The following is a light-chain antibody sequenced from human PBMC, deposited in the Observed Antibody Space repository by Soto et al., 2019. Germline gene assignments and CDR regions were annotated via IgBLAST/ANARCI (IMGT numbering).Light chain of an antibody. CDR3: QQRSNWRVT. Sequence: EIVLTQSPATLSLSPGERSTLSCRASQSVNIYLAWYQQKHGQXPRXXIYDASNRATGIPARFSGSGSGTDLTITISSLEPEDIEVYYCQQRSNWRVTFGGGTKVDIK. J-gene: IGKJ4*01. V-gene: IGKV3-11*01. CDR1: QSVNIY. CDR2: DAS.